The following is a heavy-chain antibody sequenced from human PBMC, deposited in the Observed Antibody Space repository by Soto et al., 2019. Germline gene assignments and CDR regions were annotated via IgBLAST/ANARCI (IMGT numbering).Heavy chain of an antibody. CDR2: IYYSGNT. CDR1: GASISSYY. D-gene: IGHD3-10*01. CDR3: ARASYGSGNYYAPYYFYAMDV. J-gene: IGHJ6*02. Sequence: SETLSLTCDVSGASISSYYWSWIRQPPGKGLEWIGYIYYSGNTNYNPSLKSRVTMSVDTSKNQFSLNLTSVTAADTAVYFCARASYGSGNYYAPYYFYAMDVWGHGTTGKVS. V-gene: IGHV4-59*01.